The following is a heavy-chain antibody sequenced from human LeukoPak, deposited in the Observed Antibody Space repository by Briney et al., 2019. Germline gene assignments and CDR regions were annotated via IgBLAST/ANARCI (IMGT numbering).Heavy chain of an antibody. CDR1: GYSISSGYY. J-gene: IGHJ3*02. CDR3: ARGPYSYDSSGAFDI. V-gene: IGHV4-38-2*02. D-gene: IGHD3-22*01. Sequence: SETLSLTCTVSGYSISSGYYWGWIRQPPGKGLEWIGSIYHSGSTYYNPSLKSRVTISVDTSKNQFSLKLSSVTAADTAVYFCARGPYSYDSSGAFDIWGQGPMVTVSS. CDR2: IYHSGST.